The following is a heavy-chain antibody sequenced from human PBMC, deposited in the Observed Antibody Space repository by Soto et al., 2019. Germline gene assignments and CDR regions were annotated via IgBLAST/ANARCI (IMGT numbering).Heavy chain of an antibody. CDR2: IFSNDEK. J-gene: IGHJ5*02. Sequence: PGPTLVNPTETLTLTCTVSGFSLSNARMGVSWIRQPPGKALEWLAHIFSNDEKSYSTSLKSRLTISKDTSKSQVVLTMTNMDPVDTATYYCARFRHWSAAAGTGWFDPWGQGTLVTVSS. CDR1: GFSLSNARMG. CDR3: ARFRHWSAAAGTGWFDP. V-gene: IGHV2-26*01. D-gene: IGHD6-13*01.